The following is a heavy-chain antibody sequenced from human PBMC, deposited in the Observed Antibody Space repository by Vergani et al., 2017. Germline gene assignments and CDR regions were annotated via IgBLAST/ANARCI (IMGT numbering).Heavy chain of an antibody. D-gene: IGHD3-9*01. J-gene: IGHJ4*02. CDR2: INHSGST. CDR1: GGSFSGYY. CDR3: ARTESFILRYFHWAL. Sequence: QVQLQQWGAGLLKPSETLSLTCAVYGGSFSGYYGSWIRQPPGKGLEWIGEINHSGSTNYNPSLKGRVTISVDTSKNQFSLEVTSVTAADTAIYFCARTESFILRYFHWALWGQGTLVTVSS. V-gene: IGHV4-34*01.